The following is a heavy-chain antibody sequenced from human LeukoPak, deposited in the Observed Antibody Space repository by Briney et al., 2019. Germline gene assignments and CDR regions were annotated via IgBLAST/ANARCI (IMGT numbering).Heavy chain of an antibody. V-gene: IGHV3-48*01. J-gene: IGHJ4*02. Sequence: GGSLRLSCAASGFTFSTYSMNWVRRAPGKGLEWVSYISSLGSTIYYADSVKGRFTISRDNAKNSLYLQMNSLRAEDTAVYYCARGEQEMATMSIDYWGQGTLVTVSS. CDR1: GFTFSTYS. D-gene: IGHD5-24*01. CDR3: ARGEQEMATMSIDY. CDR2: ISSLGSTI.